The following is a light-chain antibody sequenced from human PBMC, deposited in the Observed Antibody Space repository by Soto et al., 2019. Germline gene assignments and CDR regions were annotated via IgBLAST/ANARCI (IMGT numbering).Light chain of an antibody. CDR3: QHYNSYSEA. CDR1: QSLLHSNGYNY. V-gene: IGKV2-28*01. J-gene: IGKJ1*01. Sequence: DFVMTQSPRSLPVTPGGPASISCRSSQSLLHSNGYNYLDWYLQKPGQSPQLLIYLGSTRASGVPDRFSGSGSGTDFTLTIRRVEADDVGVYYCQHYNSYSEAFGQGTKVELK. CDR2: LGS.